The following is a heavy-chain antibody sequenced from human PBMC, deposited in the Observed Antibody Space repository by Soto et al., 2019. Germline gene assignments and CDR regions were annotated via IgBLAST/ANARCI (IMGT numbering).Heavy chain of an antibody. CDR1: GYSFNSNW. CDR3: AKLARTIPATLTLTPSGYFDH. J-gene: IGHJ4*02. D-gene: IGHD2-15*01. V-gene: IGHV5-51*01. CDR2: MYPGDSDT. Sequence: WGSLKISCKGYGYSFNSNWLGWVRQMPGKSLEWVGVMYPGDSDTRYSPSFQGQVTISADTSSNTAYLQWSSLKASDTAIYYCAKLARTIPATLTLTPSGYFDHWRQGTLVTVSS.